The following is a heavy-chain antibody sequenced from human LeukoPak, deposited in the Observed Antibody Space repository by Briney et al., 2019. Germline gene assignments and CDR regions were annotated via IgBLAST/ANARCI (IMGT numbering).Heavy chain of an antibody. Sequence: GGSLRLSCAASGFTFSDYAMSWVRQAPGKGLEWVANIKQDGSEKYYVDSVKGRFTISRDNAKNSLYLQMNSLRAEDTAVYYCARAKGYLYSSSWALSFDYWGQGTLVTVSS. CDR3: ARAKGYLYSSSWALSFDY. CDR2: IKQDGSEK. V-gene: IGHV3-7*01. D-gene: IGHD6-13*01. CDR1: GFTFSDYA. J-gene: IGHJ4*02.